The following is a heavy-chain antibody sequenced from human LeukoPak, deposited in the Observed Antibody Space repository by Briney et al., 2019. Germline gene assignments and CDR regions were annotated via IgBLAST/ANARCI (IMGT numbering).Heavy chain of an antibody. V-gene: IGHV3-23*01. Sequence: GGSLRLSCAASGFTFSSYGMSWVRQAPGKGLEWVSAISGSGGSTYYADSVKGRFTISRDNSKNTLYLQMNSLRAEDTALYYCAKIYDSSGYYTPPFDYWGQGTLVTVSS. J-gene: IGHJ4*02. CDR1: GFTFSSYG. CDR3: AKIYDSSGYYTPPFDY. D-gene: IGHD3-22*01. CDR2: ISGSGGST.